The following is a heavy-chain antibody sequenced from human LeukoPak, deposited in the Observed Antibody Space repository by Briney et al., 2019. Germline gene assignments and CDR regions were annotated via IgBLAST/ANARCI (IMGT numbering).Heavy chain of an antibody. V-gene: IGHV3-7*01. D-gene: IGHD4-11*01. CDR1: GFSIRSSW. CDR3: ARWGHSDYESFPTKFDY. J-gene: IGHJ4*02. CDR2: MNEDESGT. Sequence: GGSLRLSCAVSGFSIRSSWMSWVRQTPGKGLEWVADMNEDESGTYYVDSVKGRFTVSRDNAKNSLYLRMDNLRAEDTAVYYCARWGHSDYESFPTKFDYWGQGTLVTVSS.